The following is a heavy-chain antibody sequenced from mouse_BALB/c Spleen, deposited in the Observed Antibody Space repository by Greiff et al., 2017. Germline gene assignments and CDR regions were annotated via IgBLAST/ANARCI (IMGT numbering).Heavy chain of an antibody. D-gene: IGHD1-1*01. CDR1: GFTINDYS. CDR3: ARGYGSSFAY. CDR2: INPENGNT. V-gene: IGHV14-1*02. J-gene: IGHJ3*01. Sequence: EVKLQESGAELVRPGALVKLSCKASGFTINDYSMHWVKQRPEKSLEWIGWINPENGNTIYDPKFQGKASITADTSSNTAYLQLSSLTSEDTAVYYCARGYGSSFAYWGQGTLVTVSA.